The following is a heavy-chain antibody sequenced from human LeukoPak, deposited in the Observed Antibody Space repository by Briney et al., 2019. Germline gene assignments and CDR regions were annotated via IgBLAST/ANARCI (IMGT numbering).Heavy chain of an antibody. CDR2: ISGSGGST. Sequence: GGSLRLSCAASGFTFSTYAMTWVRQPPGKGLEWVSAISGSGGSTYYADSVKGRFTISRNNSKNTLFLHLNSLRADDTAVCYCAKDRFDSLPGADVDYWGQGTLVTVSS. D-gene: IGHD3-22*01. V-gene: IGHV3-23*01. CDR1: GFTFSTYA. CDR3: AKDRFDSLPGADVDY. J-gene: IGHJ4*02.